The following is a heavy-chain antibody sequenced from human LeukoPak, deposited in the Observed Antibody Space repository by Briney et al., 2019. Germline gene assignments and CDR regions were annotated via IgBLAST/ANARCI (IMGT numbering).Heavy chain of an antibody. J-gene: IGHJ6*03. CDR1: GFTFSSYR. Sequence: PGGSLRLSCAASGFTFSSYRMSWVRQAPGKGLEWVANIKQDGSEKHYVDSLKGRFTISRDNAKNSLYLQMNSLRSEDTAVYYCARALSSIVVVVAAHYYYMDVWGKGTTVTISS. CDR2: IKQDGSEK. D-gene: IGHD2-15*01. CDR3: ARALSSIVVVVAAHYYYMDV. V-gene: IGHV3-7*03.